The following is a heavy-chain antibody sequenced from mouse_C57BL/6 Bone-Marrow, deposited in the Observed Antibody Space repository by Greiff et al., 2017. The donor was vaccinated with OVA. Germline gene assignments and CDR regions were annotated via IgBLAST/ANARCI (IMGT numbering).Heavy chain of an antibody. J-gene: IGHJ3*01. CDR2: ISSGSSTI. D-gene: IGHD2-4*01. V-gene: IGHV5-17*01. CDR1: GFTFSDYG. Sequence: DVKLVESGGGLVKPGGSLKLSCAASGFTFSDYGMHWVRQAPEKGLEWVAYISSGSSTIYYADTVKGRFTISRDNAKNTLFLQMTSLRSEDTAMYYCARPGDYDWFAYWGQGTLVTVSA. CDR3: ARPGDYDWFAY.